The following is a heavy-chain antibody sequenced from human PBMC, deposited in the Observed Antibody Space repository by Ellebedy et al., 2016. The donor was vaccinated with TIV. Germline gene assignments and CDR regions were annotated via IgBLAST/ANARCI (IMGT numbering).Heavy chain of an antibody. J-gene: IGHJ4*02. CDR2: VYASGST. Sequence: SETLSLXXTVSGGSITSGSYYWTWIRQPAGKGLEWIGRVYASGSTDYNPSLRSRVTLSVDTSNNHFSLRLTSLTAADTAVYYCARETNWYYFDFWGQGSLVTVSS. CDR3: ARETNWYYFDF. CDR1: GGSITSGSYY. D-gene: IGHD7-27*01. V-gene: IGHV4-61*02.